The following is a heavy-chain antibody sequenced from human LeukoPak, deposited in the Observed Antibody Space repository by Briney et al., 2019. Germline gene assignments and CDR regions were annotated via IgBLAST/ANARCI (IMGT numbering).Heavy chain of an antibody. CDR1: GFTFSSYA. V-gene: IGHV3-30-3*01. D-gene: IGHD3-22*01. J-gene: IGHJ4*02. CDR3: ARDVYDSSGYYYHDY. CDR2: ISYDGSNK. Sequence: GGSLRLSCAASGFTFSSYAMHWVRQAPGKGLEWVAVISYDGSNKYYADSVKGRFTIPRDNSKNTLYLQMNSLRAEDTAVYYCARDVYDSSGYYYHDYWGQGTLVTVSS.